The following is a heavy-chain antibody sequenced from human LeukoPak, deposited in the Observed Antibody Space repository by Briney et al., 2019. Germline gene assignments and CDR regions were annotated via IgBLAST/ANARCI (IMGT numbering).Heavy chain of an antibody. Sequence: GGSLRLSCAASGFSLWRHYMNWVRQAPGKGLEWVSYISGSGETIYYADSVKGRFTISRDNANKSLYLRMSSLRVEDTAIYYCIPPAAGLRRTISTEYFQHWGQGALVTVSS. D-gene: IGHD6-13*01. CDR2: ISGSGETI. CDR1: GFSLWRHY. J-gene: IGHJ1*01. V-gene: IGHV3-48*03. CDR3: IPPAAGLRRTISTEYFQH.